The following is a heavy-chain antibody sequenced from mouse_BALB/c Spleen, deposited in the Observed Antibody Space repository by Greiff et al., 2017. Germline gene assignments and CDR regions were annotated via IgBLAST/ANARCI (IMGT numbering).Heavy chain of an antibody. Sequence: VHVKQSGPELVKPGASVKISCKASGYSFTGYFMNWVMQSHGKSLEWIGRINPYNGDTFYNQKFKGKATLTVDKSSSTAHMELRSLASEDSAVYYCAREVRRRGLDYWGQGTTRTVSS. D-gene: IGHD2-14*01. CDR2: INPYNGDT. CDR1: GYSFTGYF. J-gene: IGHJ2*01. V-gene: IGHV1-20*02. CDR3: AREVRRRGLDY.